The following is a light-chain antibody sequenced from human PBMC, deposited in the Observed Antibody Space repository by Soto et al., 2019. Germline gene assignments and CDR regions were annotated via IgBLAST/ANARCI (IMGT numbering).Light chain of an antibody. V-gene: IGKV3-20*01. Sequence: EVVLTQYPGTLSLSPGERATLCCRASQSVSNNYVAWYQQKPGQAPRLLIYGASNRATGIPDRFSGSGSGTDFTLTISRLEPEDFAVYYCQQYGSSGTFGQGTKVDIK. J-gene: IGKJ1*01. CDR2: GAS. CDR1: QSVSNNY. CDR3: QQYGSSGT.